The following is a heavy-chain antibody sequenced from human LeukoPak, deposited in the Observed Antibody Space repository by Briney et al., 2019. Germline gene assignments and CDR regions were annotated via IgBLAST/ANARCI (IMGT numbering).Heavy chain of an antibody. D-gene: IGHD2-2*01. Sequence: PGRSLRLSCAASGFTISSYAMHWVRRAPGKGLERVAVISYDGSNKYYADSVKGRFTISRDNSKNTLYLQMNSLRAEDTAVYYCARDGEGCSSTSCYPGYNWFDPWGQGTLVTVSS. V-gene: IGHV3-30*04. CDR2: ISYDGSNK. CDR1: GFTISSYA. J-gene: IGHJ5*02. CDR3: ARDGEGCSSTSCYPGYNWFDP.